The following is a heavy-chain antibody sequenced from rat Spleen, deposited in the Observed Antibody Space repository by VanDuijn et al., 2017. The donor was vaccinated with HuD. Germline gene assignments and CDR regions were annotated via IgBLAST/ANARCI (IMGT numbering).Heavy chain of an antibody. CDR1: GFIFSSNW. J-gene: IGHJ2*01. CDR2: IIYDGSKT. Sequence: EVKLVESGGGLVQPGSPLKLSCAASGFIFSSNWLNWIRQSPKRGLEWVATIIYDGSKTHYRDSVKGRFTISRDNTKSTLYLQMDSLRSEDTATYYCATEAYYGSPYYFDYWGQGVMVTVSS. V-gene: IGHV5S10*01. D-gene: IGHD1-7*01. CDR3: ATEAYYGSPYYFDY.